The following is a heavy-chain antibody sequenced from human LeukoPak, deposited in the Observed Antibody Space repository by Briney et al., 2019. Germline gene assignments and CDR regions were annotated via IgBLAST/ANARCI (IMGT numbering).Heavy chain of an antibody. V-gene: IGHV1-18*01. Sequence: ASVKVSCKASGYTFTSYGISWVRQAPGQGLEWMGWISAYNGNTNYAQKLQGRVTMTTDTSASTAYMELRSLRSDDTAAYYCARLGRDGYILDYWGQGTLVTVSS. D-gene: IGHD5-24*01. CDR2: ISAYNGNT. CDR3: ARLGRDGYILDY. J-gene: IGHJ4*02. CDR1: GYTFTSYG.